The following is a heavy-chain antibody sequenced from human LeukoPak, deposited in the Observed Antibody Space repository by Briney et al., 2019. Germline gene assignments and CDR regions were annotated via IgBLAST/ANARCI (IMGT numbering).Heavy chain of an antibody. Sequence: SETLSLTCTVSGGSTNNYYWTWIRQPPGKGLEWIGNIYNSGNTNYNPSLKSRVTISVDTSKNQFSLKLSSVTAADTAVYYCARTFIYGDYVRMDVWGKGTTVTISS. CDR2: IYNSGNT. CDR3: ARTFIYGDYVRMDV. CDR1: GGSTNNYY. D-gene: IGHD4-17*01. J-gene: IGHJ6*04. V-gene: IGHV4-59*08.